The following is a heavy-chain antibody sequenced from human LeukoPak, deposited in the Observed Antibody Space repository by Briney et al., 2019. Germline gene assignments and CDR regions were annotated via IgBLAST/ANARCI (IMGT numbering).Heavy chain of an antibody. D-gene: IGHD3-10*01. CDR1: GYTFTGYY. CDR2: INPNSGGT. CDR3: ARDMGEYYYGSGSLGEDY. J-gene: IGHJ4*02. V-gene: IGHV1-2*02. Sequence: ASVKVSCKASGYTFTGYYMHWVRQAPGQGLEWMGWINPNSGGTNYAQKFQGRVTMTRDTSISTAYMELSRLRSDDMAVYYCARDMGEYYYGSGSLGEDYWGQGTLVTVSS.